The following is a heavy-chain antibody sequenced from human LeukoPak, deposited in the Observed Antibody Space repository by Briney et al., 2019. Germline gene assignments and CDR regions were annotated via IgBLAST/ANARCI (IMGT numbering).Heavy chain of an antibody. J-gene: IGHJ4*02. CDR1: GYSFTSYW. Sequence: GESLKISCKGSGYSFTSYWIAWVRQMPGKGLEWMRSIYPSDSDTRYSPSFQGQVTISADKSITTAYLQWSSLKASDTAIYYCARPDSYGRWYFDYWGRGTLLTVSS. CDR2: IYPSDSDT. V-gene: IGHV5-51*01. CDR3: ARPDSYGRWYFDY. D-gene: IGHD5-18*01.